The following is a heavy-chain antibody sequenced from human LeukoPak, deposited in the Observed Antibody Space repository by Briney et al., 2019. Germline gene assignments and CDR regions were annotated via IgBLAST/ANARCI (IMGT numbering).Heavy chain of an antibody. V-gene: IGHV4-38-2*02. D-gene: IGHD1-26*01. CDR2: FYHGGST. CDR1: GYSISTGYY. Sequence: SETLSLTCTVSGYSISTGYYWDWIRQPPGKGLEWIGTFYHGGSTYYNPSLKSRVTISVDTSKNQFSLNLTSVTAADTAVYFCAREGASVTNFDYWGQGTLVTVSS. CDR3: AREGASVTNFDY. J-gene: IGHJ4*02.